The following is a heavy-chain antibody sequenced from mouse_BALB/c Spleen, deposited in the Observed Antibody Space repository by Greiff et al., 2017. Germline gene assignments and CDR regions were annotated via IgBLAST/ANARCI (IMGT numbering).Heavy chain of an antibody. V-gene: IGHV5-17*02. J-gene: IGHJ2*01. D-gene: IGHD3-2*01. CDR2: ISSGSSTI. CDR3: ARGDSSGPLFDY. Sequence: EVQRVESGGGLVQPGGSRKLSCAASGFTFSSFGMHWVRQAPEKGLEWVAYISSGSSTIYYADTVKGRFTISRDNPKNTLFLQMTSLRSEDTAMYYCARGDSSGPLFDYWGQGTTLTVSS. CDR1: GFTFSSFG.